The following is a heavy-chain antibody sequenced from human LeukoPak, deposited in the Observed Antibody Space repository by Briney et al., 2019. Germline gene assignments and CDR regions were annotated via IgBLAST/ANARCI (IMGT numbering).Heavy chain of an antibody. Sequence: ETSETLSLTCIVSGGSISGLYWGWIRQPPGKGLEWIGYSYYSGGTNYNPSLKSRVTISVDTSKNQFSLRLTSVTAADTAVYYCARQKDCSSTRCYSSKWFDSWGQGTLVTVSS. D-gene: IGHD2-2*01. CDR1: GGSISGLY. CDR2: SYYSGGT. V-gene: IGHV4-59*08. CDR3: ARQKDCSSTRCYSSKWFDS. J-gene: IGHJ5*01.